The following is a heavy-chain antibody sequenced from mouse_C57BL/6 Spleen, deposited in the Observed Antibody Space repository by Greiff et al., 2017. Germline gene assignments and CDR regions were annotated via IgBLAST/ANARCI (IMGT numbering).Heavy chain of an antibody. CDR1: GYTFTSYW. CDR3: ARSNYGNYPFAY. V-gene: IGHV1-53*01. Sequence: VKLQQPGTELVKPGASVKLSCKASGYTFTSYWMHWVKQRPGQGLEWIGNINPSNGGTNYNEKFKSKATLTVDKSSSTAYMQLSSLTSEDSAVYDCARSNYGNYPFAYWGQGTLVTVSA. J-gene: IGHJ3*01. D-gene: IGHD2-1*01. CDR2: INPSNGGT.